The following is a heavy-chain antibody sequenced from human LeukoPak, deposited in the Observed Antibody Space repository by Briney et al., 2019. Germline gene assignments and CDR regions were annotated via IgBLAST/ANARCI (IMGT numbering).Heavy chain of an antibody. Sequence: RGSLRLSCAASGFTLSRSTMSRLRQAPGKGLEWVSALNSGGGSTSAESVKGRFTISRDNSKNTLYLQMNSLRAEDTALYYCARGSDTAGSYRPFDYWGQGTLVTVSS. J-gene: IGHJ4*02. CDR3: ARGSDTAGSYRPFDY. V-gene: IGHV3-23*01. CDR1: GFTLSRST. CDR2: LNSGGGST. D-gene: IGHD3-10*01.